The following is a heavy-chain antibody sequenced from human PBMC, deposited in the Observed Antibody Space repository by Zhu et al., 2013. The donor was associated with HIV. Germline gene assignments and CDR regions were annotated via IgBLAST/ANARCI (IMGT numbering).Heavy chain of an antibody. Sequence: EVQLVESGGDLVQPGGSLRLSCAASGFPFNTYSMNWVRQAPGKGLEWVSYISGTDTTTYYADSVKGRFTISRDNARSSLYLQMNSLRAEDTALYYCARGYYYDTSGRRSFDAFDIWGQGTMVTVSS. CDR3: ARGYYYDTSGRRSFDAFDI. CDR1: GFPFNTYS. J-gene: IGHJ3*02. D-gene: IGHD3-22*01. V-gene: IGHV3-48*04. CDR2: ISGTDTTT.